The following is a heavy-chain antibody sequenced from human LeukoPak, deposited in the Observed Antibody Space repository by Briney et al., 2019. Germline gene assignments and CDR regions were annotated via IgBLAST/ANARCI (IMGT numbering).Heavy chain of an antibody. CDR2: IKQDGGEA. J-gene: IGHJ4*02. CDR1: GFTFSNYW. V-gene: IGHV3-7*01. Sequence: GGSLRLSCAASGFTFSNYWMSWVRQAPGKGLEWVANIKQDGGEAYNVDSVKGRFTISRDNAKNSLSLQMHSLRAEDAAVYYCAREGGDYYDSTGYYWGHQLGSWGQGILVTVSS. CDR3: AREGGDYYDSTGYYWGHQLGS. D-gene: IGHD3-22*01.